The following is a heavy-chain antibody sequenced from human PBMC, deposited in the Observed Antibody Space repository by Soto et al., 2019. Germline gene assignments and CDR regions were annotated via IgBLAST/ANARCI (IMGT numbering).Heavy chain of an antibody. CDR1: GFTFSDYA. J-gene: IGHJ4*02. CDR3: AKGGRQWLVTSDFNY. Sequence: VQLVESGGGVVQPGRSLRLSCAASGFTFSDYAMHWVRQAPGKGLEWVAVVSHDGRNTHHADSVKGRFTISRDSPKNMVSLEMTSLRAEDTAVYYCAKGGRQWLVTSDFNYWGQGALVTVSS. CDR2: VSHDGRNT. V-gene: IGHV3-30*18. D-gene: IGHD6-19*01.